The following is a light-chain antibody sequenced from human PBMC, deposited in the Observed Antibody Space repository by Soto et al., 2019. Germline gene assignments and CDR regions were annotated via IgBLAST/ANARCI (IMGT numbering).Light chain of an antibody. CDR1: QSISSY. V-gene: IGKV1-39*01. J-gene: IGKJ4*01. CDR2: SAS. CDR3: QQRYINKLT. Sequence: DIQMTQSPSSLSASAGDRVTITCRASQSISSYVNWYQHKPGNAPKLLIYSASTLHSGVPSRFTGSGSATHFTLTISSLQPEDIATYYCQQRYINKLTFGGGTKVDIK.